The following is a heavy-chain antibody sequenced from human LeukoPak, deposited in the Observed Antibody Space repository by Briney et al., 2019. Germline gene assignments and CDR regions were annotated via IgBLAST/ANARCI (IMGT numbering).Heavy chain of an antibody. Sequence: SVKVSCKASGYTFTSYGISWVRQAPGQGLEWMGRIIPIFGIANYAQKFQGRVTITADKSTSTAYMELSSLRSEDTAVYYCARVYYDSSGTGFFDIWGQGTMVTVSS. CDR3: ARVYYDSSGTGFFDI. CDR1: GYTFTSYG. V-gene: IGHV1-69*04. J-gene: IGHJ3*02. CDR2: IIPIFGIA. D-gene: IGHD3-22*01.